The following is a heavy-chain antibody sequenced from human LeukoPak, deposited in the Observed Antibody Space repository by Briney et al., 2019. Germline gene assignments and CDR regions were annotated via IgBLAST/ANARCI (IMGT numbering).Heavy chain of an antibody. V-gene: IGHV1-18*01. CDR2: ISAYNGNT. CDR3: ARVVVPAAILILVDYYYGMDV. J-gene: IGHJ6*02. CDR1: GYTFTSYG. Sequence: GASVKVSCKASGYTFTSYGISWVRQAPGQGLEWMGWISAYNGNTNYAQKLQGRVTMTTDTSTSTAYMELRSLRSDDTAVYYCARVVVPAAILILVDYYYGMDVWGQGTTVTVSS. D-gene: IGHD2-2*02.